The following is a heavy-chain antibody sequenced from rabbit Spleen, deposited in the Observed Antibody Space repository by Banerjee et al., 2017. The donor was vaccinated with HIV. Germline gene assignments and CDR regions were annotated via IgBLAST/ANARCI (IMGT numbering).Heavy chain of an antibody. CDR2: IDPVVGST. Sequence: QLKESGGGLVQPGGSLKLSCKASGFDFSSYYITWVRQAPGKGLEWIGYIDPVVGSTYYASWVNGRFTISRHNAQNTLYLQLYSLTAADTATYFCARILVFSGSSYPYNLWGPGTLVTVS. CDR1: GFDFSSYY. V-gene: IGHV1S7*01. D-gene: IGHD8-1*01. CDR3: ARILVFSGSSYPYNL. J-gene: IGHJ4*01.